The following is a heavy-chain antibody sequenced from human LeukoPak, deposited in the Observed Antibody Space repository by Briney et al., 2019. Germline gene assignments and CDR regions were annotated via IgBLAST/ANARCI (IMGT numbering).Heavy chain of an antibody. V-gene: IGHV4-38-2*01. CDR3: ARLTYFDWMKGFDY. CDR1: GYFISSGYY. Sequence: PSETLSLTCAVSGYFISSGYYWGWSRPPPGKGLEWIGSIYHTGSTYYNPSLKSRVTISVDTSKNQFSLKLRSVTAADTAVYYCARLTYFDWMKGFDYWGQGTLVTVSS. J-gene: IGHJ4*02. D-gene: IGHD3-9*01. CDR2: IYHTGST.